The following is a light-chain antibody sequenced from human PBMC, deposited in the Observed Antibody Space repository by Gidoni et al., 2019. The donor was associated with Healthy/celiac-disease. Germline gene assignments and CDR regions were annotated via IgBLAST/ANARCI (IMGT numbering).Light chain of an antibody. Sequence: EIVFTQSPGTLSLSPGERATLSCRASQSVSSSYLAWYQQKPGQAPSLLIYGASSRATGIPDRFSGSGSGTDFTLTISRLEPEDFAVYDCQQYGSSLLTFGPGTKVDIK. CDR2: GAS. CDR3: QQYGSSLLT. CDR1: QSVSSSY. V-gene: IGKV3-20*01. J-gene: IGKJ3*01.